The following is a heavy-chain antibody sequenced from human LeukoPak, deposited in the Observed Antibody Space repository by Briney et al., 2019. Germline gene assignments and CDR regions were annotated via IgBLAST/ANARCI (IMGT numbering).Heavy chain of an antibody. CDR1: GFAVSDNY. Sequence: PGGSLSLSCAASGFAVSDNYTSWVRQAPGKGLEWVSAISGGGSTYYADSVKGRFIISRDNSKNTVYLQLNSLRAEDTAVYYCARGGDTIGSIRSPFGIWGQGTMVTVSS. D-gene: IGHD3-22*01. CDR2: ISGGGST. CDR3: ARGGDTIGSIRSPFGI. V-gene: IGHV3-53*01. J-gene: IGHJ3*02.